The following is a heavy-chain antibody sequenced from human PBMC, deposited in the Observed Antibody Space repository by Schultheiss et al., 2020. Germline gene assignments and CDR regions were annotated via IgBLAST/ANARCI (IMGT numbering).Heavy chain of an antibody. J-gene: IGHJ5*02. D-gene: IGHD2-15*01. V-gene: IGHV4-4*02. CDR3: ARGGKRRINNWFDP. Sequence: SETLSLTFAVSGGSISSSNWWSWVRQPPGKGLEWIGEINHSGSTNYNPSLKSRVTISVDTSKNQFSLKLSSVTAADTAVYYCARGGKRRINNWFDPWGQGTLVTVSS. CDR1: GGSISSSNW. CDR2: INHSGST.